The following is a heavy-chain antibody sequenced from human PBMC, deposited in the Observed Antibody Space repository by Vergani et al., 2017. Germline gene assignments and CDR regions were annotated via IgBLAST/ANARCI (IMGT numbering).Heavy chain of an antibody. CDR3: ARGTRQWLVRDYYYYGMDV. CDR2: INHSGST. V-gene: IGHV4-34*01. D-gene: IGHD6-19*01. Sequence: QVQLQQWGAGLLKPSETLSLTCAVYGGSFSGYYWSWIRQPPGKGLEWIGEINHSGSTNYNPSLKSRVTISVDTSKNQFYLKLSSVTAADTAVYYCARGTRQWLVRDYYYYGMDVWGQGTTVTVSS. J-gene: IGHJ6*02. CDR1: GGSFSGYY.